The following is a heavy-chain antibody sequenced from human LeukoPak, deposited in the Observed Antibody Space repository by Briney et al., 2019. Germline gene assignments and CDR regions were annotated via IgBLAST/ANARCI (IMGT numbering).Heavy chain of an antibody. CDR1: GYTFTSYG. J-gene: IGHJ3*02. Sequence: ASVKVSCKASGYTFTSYGISWVRQAPGQGLEWMGWISAYNGNTNYAQKLQGRVTMTTDTSTSTAYMELRSLRSDDTAVYYCARARRITMIVVVLDAFDIWGQGTMVTVSS. CDR2: ISAYNGNT. CDR3: ARARRITMIVVVLDAFDI. V-gene: IGHV1-18*01. D-gene: IGHD3-22*01.